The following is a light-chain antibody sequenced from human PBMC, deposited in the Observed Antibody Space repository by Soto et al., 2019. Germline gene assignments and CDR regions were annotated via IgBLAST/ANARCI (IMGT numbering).Light chain of an antibody. CDR2: GAS. J-gene: IGKJ2*01. CDR1: QTISSSY. Sequence: EIVLTQSPGTLSLSPGERATLSCRASQTISSSYLAWYQQKPGQAPRLLIFGASSRATDIPDRFSGSGSGTDFTLTINRLQPEDFAVYYCQHYDSSPQKYTFGQGTKLEIK. V-gene: IGKV3-20*01. CDR3: QHYDSSPQKYT.